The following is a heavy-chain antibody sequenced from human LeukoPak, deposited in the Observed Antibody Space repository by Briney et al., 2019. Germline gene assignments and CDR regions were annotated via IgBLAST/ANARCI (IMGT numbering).Heavy chain of an antibody. J-gene: IGHJ4*02. D-gene: IGHD3-10*01. CDR3: AKRGIVIRAVIIVGFHKEAYYFDG. CDR2: ISGSAGGA. Sequence: GGALRLSCAVSGITLSNYGMSWVRQAPGKGLEWVAGISGSAGGAIYAASVKGRFTISRDNPKNPLYLQMHSLRAEDTAVYFCAKRGIVIRAVIIVGFHKEAYYFDGWGQGALVTVSS. V-gene: IGHV3-23*01. CDR1: GITLSNYG.